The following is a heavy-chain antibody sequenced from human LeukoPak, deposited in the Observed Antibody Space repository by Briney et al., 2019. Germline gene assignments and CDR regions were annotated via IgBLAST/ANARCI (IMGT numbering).Heavy chain of an antibody. CDR2: INSNTGGT. V-gene: IGHV1-2*02. CDR1: GYTFTGSF. CDR3: ARADPVGY. Sequence: ASVKVSCKASGYTFTGSFMHWVRQAPGQGLEWMGWINSNTGGTKFAQKFQGRVTMTRDTSISTAYMELSRLRSDDTAVYYCARADPVGYWGQGTQVNVSS. J-gene: IGHJ4*02.